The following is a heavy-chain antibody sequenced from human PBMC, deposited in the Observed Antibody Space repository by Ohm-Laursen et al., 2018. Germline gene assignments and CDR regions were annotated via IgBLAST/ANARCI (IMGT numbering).Heavy chain of an antibody. V-gene: IGHV3-21*01. D-gene: IGHD6-6*01. CDR2: ISETGSHI. CDR3: ASDSSRRAREGGMDV. Sequence: GSLRLSCAAPGFALSSYDMNWVCQAPGQGLEWISYISETGSHIYDADSMRGRFTVARVNAKNLLYLQLISLSVEDTAVYYCASDSSRRAREGGMDVWGQGTMVTVSS. J-gene: IGHJ6*02. CDR1: GFALSSYD.